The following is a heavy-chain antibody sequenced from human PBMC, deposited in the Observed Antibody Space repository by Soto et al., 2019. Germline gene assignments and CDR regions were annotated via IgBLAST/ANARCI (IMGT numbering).Heavy chain of an antibody. CDR1: GFTFSIYA. Sequence: GGSLRLSCSASGFTFSIYARSWVRQAPGKGLEWVSAISGSGGSTYYADSVKGRFTISRDNSKNTLYLQMNSLRAEDTAVYYCAKDGSSGWTYYYYGMDVWGQGTTVTVSS. CDR3: AKDGSSGWTYYYYGMDV. J-gene: IGHJ6*02. CDR2: ISGSGGST. V-gene: IGHV3-23*01. D-gene: IGHD6-19*01.